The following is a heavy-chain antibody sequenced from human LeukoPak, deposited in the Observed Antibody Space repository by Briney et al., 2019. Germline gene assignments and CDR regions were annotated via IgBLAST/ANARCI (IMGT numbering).Heavy chain of an antibody. CDR2: ISSSTLKI. CDR1: GFTFSKYA. Sequence: AGGSLRLSCAASGFTFSKYAMTWVRQAPGKGLEWVSAISSSTLKIYYADSVKGRFTISRDNSKNSLYLQMNSLRTEDTALYYCAKANGELDYFDYWGQGTLVTVSS. V-gene: IGHV3-43*02. CDR3: AKANGELDYFDY. J-gene: IGHJ4*02. D-gene: IGHD3-10*01.